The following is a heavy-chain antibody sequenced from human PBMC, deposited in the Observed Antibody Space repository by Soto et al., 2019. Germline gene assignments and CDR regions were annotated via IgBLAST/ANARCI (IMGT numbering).Heavy chain of an antibody. D-gene: IGHD3-10*01. CDR2: ISSTSSHI. CDR1: GFTFSSYA. CDR3: ARLKLHGFDP. Sequence: GGSLRLSCAASGFTFSSYAMHWVRQAPGKGLEWLSSISSTSSHIYYTDSVKGRFTISRDNAKNALYLQMNSLRVEDTAVYYCARLKLHGFDPWGQGTLVTVSS. J-gene: IGHJ5*02. V-gene: IGHV3-21*01.